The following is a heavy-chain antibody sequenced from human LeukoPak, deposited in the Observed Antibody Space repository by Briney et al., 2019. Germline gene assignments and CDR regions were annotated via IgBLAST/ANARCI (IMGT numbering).Heavy chain of an antibody. V-gene: IGHV3-23*01. CDR3: AKDWFGELLPAFDY. D-gene: IGHD3-10*01. CDR1: GFTFSSYA. J-gene: IGHJ4*02. Sequence: GGSLRLSCAASGFTFSSYAMSWVRQAPGKGLEWVSAISGSGGSTYYADSVKGRFTISRDNSKNTLYLQMDSLRAEDTAVYYCAKDWFGELLPAFDYWGQGALVTVSS. CDR2: ISGSGGST.